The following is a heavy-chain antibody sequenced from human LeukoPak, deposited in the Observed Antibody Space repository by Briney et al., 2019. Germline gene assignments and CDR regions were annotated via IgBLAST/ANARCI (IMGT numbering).Heavy chain of an antibody. D-gene: IGHD3-22*01. Sequence: GGSLRLSCAASGFIFNSYGMHWVRQAPGKGLEWVAFIRYDGSNKYYADSVKGRFTISRDNSENTLYLQMNSLRVEDTAVYYCATLPYYYDSSGSYYFDYWGQGTLVTVSS. CDR1: GFIFNSYG. V-gene: IGHV3-30*02. J-gene: IGHJ4*02. CDR2: IRYDGSNK. CDR3: ATLPYYYDSSGSYYFDY.